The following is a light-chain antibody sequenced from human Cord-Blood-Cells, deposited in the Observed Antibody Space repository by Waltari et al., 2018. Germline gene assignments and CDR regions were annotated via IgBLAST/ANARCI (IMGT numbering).Light chain of an antibody. V-gene: IGKV1-39*01. Sequence: DIQMTQSPSSLSASVGDRVTITCRASQSISSYLNWYQQKPGKTPKILIYAPSSLQSGVPSMFSGRGSATDFTLTISSLQPEDFATYYCQQSYSTPISFGQGTRLEIK. J-gene: IGKJ5*01. CDR3: QQSYSTPIS. CDR2: APS. CDR1: QSISSY.